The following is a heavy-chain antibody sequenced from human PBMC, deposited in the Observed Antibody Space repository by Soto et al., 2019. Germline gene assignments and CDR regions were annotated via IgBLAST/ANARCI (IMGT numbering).Heavy chain of an antibody. V-gene: IGHV5-51*01. CDR2: IFPSDSDI. D-gene: IGHD6-19*01. Sequence: GESLKISCKGSGYNFNTNWIGWVRQMPGKGLEWMGVIFPSDSDIRYSPSLQGQVTISADKSISTTYLQWRSLTASDTAMYYCARVFGSGWSGFDPWGQATLVTVSS. CDR3: ARVFGSGWSGFDP. J-gene: IGHJ5*02. CDR1: GYNFNTNW.